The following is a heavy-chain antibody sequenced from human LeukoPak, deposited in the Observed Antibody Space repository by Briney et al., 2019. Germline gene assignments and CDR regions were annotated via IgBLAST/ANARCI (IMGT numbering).Heavy chain of an antibody. V-gene: IGHV3-9*01. Sequence: GGSLRLSCAASGFTFDDYAMHWVRQAPGKGLEWVSGISWNSGSIGYADSVKGRFTISRDDAKNSLYLQMNSLRAEDTALYYCAKTVVPAAIGGWFDPGAREPWSPSPQ. CDR1: GFTFDDYA. CDR2: ISWNSGSI. CDR3: AKTVVPAAIGGWFDP. J-gene: IGHJ5*02. D-gene: IGHD2-2*02.